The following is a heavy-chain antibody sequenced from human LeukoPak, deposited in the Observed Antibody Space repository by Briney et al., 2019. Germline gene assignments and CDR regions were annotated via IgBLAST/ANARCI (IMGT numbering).Heavy chain of an antibody. CDR2: IYSGGST. J-gene: IGHJ3*02. CDR3: ARALVTTHRDAFDI. D-gene: IGHD4-17*01. Sequence: PGGSLRLSCAASGFTVSSNYMSWVRQAPGKGLEWVSVIYSGGSTYYADSVKGRFTISRDNSKNTLYLQMNSLRAEDTAVYYCARALVTTHRDAFDIWGQGTMVTVSS. CDR1: GFTVSSNY. V-gene: IGHV3-66*01.